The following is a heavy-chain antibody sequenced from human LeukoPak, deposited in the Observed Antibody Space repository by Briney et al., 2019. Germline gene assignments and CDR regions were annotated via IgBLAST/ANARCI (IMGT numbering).Heavy chain of an antibody. D-gene: IGHD1-14*01. V-gene: IGHV1-18*01. CDR1: GYTFTSYG. Sequence: APVKVSCKASGYTFTSYGISWVRQAPGQGLEGMVWISAYNGNTNYAQKLQGRVTMTTDTSTSTAYMEMRSLRSADTDVYSCARVLTRDAFDDWGQGTMVTVSS. CDR2: ISAYNGNT. J-gene: IGHJ3*01. CDR3: ARVLTRDAFDD.